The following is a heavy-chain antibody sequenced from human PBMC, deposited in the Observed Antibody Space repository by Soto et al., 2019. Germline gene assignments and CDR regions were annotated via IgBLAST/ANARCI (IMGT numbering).Heavy chain of an antibody. CDR1: GGPLSGDY. CDR3: ARVLVRGVITYYYYYGMDV. Sequence: ETRSLTCAVDGGPLSGDYCCWIRLPPGKGLEWIGEINHSGSTNYNPYLKSRVTISVETSKNQFSLKLSSLTAQDTAVYYCARVLVRGVITYYYYYGMDVWGQGTTVIVSS. D-gene: IGHD3-10*01. V-gene: IGHV4-34*01. CDR2: INHSGST. J-gene: IGHJ6*02.